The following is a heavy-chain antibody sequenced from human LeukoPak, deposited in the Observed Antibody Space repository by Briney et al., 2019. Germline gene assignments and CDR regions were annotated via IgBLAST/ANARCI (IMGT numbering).Heavy chain of an antibody. CDR2: MKQDGSEE. CDR1: GFTFSSYW. J-gene: IGHJ6*02. Sequence: GGSLRLSCAASGFTFSSYWMSWVRQAPGKGLEWVANMKQDGSEEYYVDSVKGRFTISRDNAKNSLYLQMNSLRAEDTAVYYCAMYRYSYGMDVWGQGTTVTVSS. V-gene: IGHV3-7*01. D-gene: IGHD5-18*01. CDR3: AMYRYSYGMDV.